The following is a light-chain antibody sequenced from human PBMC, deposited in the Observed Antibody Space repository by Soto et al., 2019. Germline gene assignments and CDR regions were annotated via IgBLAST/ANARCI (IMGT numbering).Light chain of an antibody. Sequence: DIQMTQSPSSLSASVGDRVTISCRASQSIRNYVSWYQQKPGTAPKLLIRAASILQSGVPSTXSGSGSGTDFTLTISSLQIEDFATYFCQQTDSTPQTFGQGTNVEI. V-gene: IGKV1-39*01. J-gene: IGKJ1*01. CDR1: QSIRNY. CDR3: QQTDSTPQT. CDR2: AAS.